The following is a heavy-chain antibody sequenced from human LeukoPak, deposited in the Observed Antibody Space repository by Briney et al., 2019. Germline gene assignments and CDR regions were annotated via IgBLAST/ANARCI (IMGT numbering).Heavy chain of an antibody. CDR3: ATDCSGNRCYSL. J-gene: IGHJ4*02. V-gene: IGHV3-43*02. CDR2: ISGDGRST. CDR1: GFTFNDYA. Sequence: GGSLRLSCAVSGFTFNDYAMNWVRQAPGKGLEWVSFISGDGRSTYYADSVKGRFTISRDNSRNSLYLQMNSLRLGDGALYYCATDCSGNRCYSLWGPGTLVTVSS. D-gene: IGHD2-15*01.